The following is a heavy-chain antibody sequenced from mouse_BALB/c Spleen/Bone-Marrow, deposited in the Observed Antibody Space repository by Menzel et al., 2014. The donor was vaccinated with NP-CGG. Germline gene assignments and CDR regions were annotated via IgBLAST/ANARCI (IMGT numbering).Heavy chain of an antibody. CDR1: GFTFSSFG. Sequence: DVMLVESGGGLVQPGGSRKLSCAASGFTFSSFGMHWVRQAPERGLEWVAYISSGSSTIFYADTVKGRFTISRDNPKNTLFLQMTSLRSEDTAMYYCTRGGNWEDFDYWGQGTTLTVSP. D-gene: IGHD4-1*01. J-gene: IGHJ2*01. V-gene: IGHV5-17*02. CDR3: TRGGNWEDFDY. CDR2: ISSGSSTI.